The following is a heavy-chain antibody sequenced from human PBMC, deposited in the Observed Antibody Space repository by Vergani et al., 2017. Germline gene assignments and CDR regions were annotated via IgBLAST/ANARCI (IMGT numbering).Heavy chain of an antibody. J-gene: IGHJ1*01. D-gene: IGHD3-22*01. CDR3: ARDPQPHTMIVVGKFQH. V-gene: IGHV3-11*01. CDR2: ISSSGSTI. CDR1: GFTFSDYY. Sequence: QVQLVESGGGLVKPGGSLRLSCAASGFTFSDYYMSWIRQAPGKGLEWVSYISSSGSTIYYADSVKGRFTISRDNAKNSLYLRMNSLRAEDTAVYYCARDPQPHTMIVVGKFQHWGQGTLVTVSS.